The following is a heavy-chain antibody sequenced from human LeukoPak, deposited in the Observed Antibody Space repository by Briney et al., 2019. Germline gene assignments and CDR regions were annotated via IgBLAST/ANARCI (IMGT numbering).Heavy chain of an antibody. D-gene: IGHD1-14*01. V-gene: IGHV3-74*01. J-gene: IGHJ3*01. CDR1: GFTFGNSW. CDR3: IVVVEPPDSDGFDV. Sequence: GGSLRLPCAASGFTFGNSWVHWVRQAPGKGLGWFSLINADGSTTSYADSVKGRFTISRDNARNTLSLEMNSLTIEDTAVYYCIVVVEPPDSDGFDVWGQGTMITVSS. CDR2: INADGSTT.